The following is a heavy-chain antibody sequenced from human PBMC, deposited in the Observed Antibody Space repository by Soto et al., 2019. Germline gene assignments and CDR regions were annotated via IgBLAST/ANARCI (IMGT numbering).Heavy chain of an antibody. CDR1: GFTFSHYA. CDR3: VADGTY. J-gene: IGHJ4*02. Sequence: QVQLVESGGGVVQPGRSLRLSCAASGFTFSHYAMLWVRQAPGKGLEWVAVISYDGANTYYSDSVKGRFTISRDDSRNTLGLQMNSLRSEDTAVYYCVADGTYWGQGALVTVSS. V-gene: IGHV3-30-3*01. CDR2: ISYDGANT.